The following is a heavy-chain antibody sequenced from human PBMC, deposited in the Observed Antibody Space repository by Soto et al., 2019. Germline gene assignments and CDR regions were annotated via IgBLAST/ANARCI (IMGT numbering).Heavy chain of an antibody. D-gene: IGHD2-2*01. CDR2: IGAADDP. V-gene: IGHV3-13*05. CDR3: ARAYTGQLPRRGDYYYALDV. Sequence: GESLKISCVGSGFFFNNYDMHWVRQVRGKGLEWVSAIGAADDPYYSVSVKGRFIVSRDNAQKSLYLQMNNLRAADTAVYFCARAYTGQLPRRGDYYYALDVWGRGTTVTVSS. CDR1: GFFFNNYD. J-gene: IGHJ6*02.